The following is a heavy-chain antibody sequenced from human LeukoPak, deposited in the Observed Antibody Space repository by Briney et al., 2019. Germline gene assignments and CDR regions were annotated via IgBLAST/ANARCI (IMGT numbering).Heavy chain of an antibody. CDR3: ARLRQYSSGWGVYYYYYMDV. CDR2: FHHSGST. V-gene: IGHV4-34*01. Sequence: KASETLSLTCAVYGGSFSGYYWRWIRQPPGKGLEWIGEFHHSGSTNYNPSLKSRATISVDTSKNQFSLKLSSVTAADTAVYYCARLRQYSSGWGVYYYYYMDVWGKGTTVTISS. J-gene: IGHJ6*03. D-gene: IGHD6-19*01. CDR1: GGSFSGYY.